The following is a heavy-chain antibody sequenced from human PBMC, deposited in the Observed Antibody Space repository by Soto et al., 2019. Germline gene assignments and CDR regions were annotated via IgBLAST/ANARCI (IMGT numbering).Heavy chain of an antibody. CDR2: ISGSGGST. CDR3: AKDFSMYSSSWYPVYYYYGMDV. J-gene: IGHJ6*02. CDR1: GFTFISYA. V-gene: IGHV3-23*01. Sequence: GGSLRLSCAASGFTFISYAMSWVLQAPWKGLEWVSAISGSGGSTYYADSVKGRFTISRDNSKNTLYLQMNSLRAEDTAVYYCAKDFSMYSSSWYPVYYYYGMDVWGQGTTVTVSS. D-gene: IGHD6-13*01.